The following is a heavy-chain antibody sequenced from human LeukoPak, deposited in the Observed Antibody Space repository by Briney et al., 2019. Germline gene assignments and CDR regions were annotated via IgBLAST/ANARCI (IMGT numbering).Heavy chain of an antibody. CDR2: INSDGSYT. CDR3: ARWASSTWYYGMDV. D-gene: IGHD6-13*01. V-gene: IGHV3-74*01. CDR1: GFNFSTYW. Sequence: GGPLRLSCAASGFNFSTYWMHWVRHAPGKGLVWVSSINSDGSYTVYADSVKGRFTISRDNAKNTLYLQMNSLRTEDTAVYYCARWASSTWYYGMDVWGQGTTVIVSS. J-gene: IGHJ6*02.